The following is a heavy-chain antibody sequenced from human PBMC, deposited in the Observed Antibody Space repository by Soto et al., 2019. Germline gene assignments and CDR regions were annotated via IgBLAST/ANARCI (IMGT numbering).Heavy chain of an antibody. CDR2: INAGNGNT. V-gene: IGHV1-3*01. CDR3: ARPLAGLLGYYYMDV. Sequence: GASVKVSCKASGYTFTSYAMHWVRQAPGQRLEWMGWINAGNGNTKYSQKFQGGVTITRDTSASTAYMELSSLRSEDTAVYYCARPLAGLLGYYYMDVWGKGATVTVSS. J-gene: IGHJ6*03. CDR1: GYTFTSYA. D-gene: IGHD3-10*01.